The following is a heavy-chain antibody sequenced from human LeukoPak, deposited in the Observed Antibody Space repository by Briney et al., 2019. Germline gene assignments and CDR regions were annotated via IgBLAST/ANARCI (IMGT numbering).Heavy chain of an antibody. CDR1: GFTFSKYE. D-gene: IGHD6-13*01. CDR2: ISHSGRTI. J-gene: IGHJ5*02. V-gene: IGHV3-48*03. Sequence: GGSLTLSCAASGFTFSKYELNWVRQAPGKGLEWVSYISHSGRTIYYADSVKGRFTISRDNAKNSLYLQVNSLRAEDTAVYYCARGVGSSWPGWFDPWGQGTLVTVSS. CDR3: ARGVGSSWPGWFDP.